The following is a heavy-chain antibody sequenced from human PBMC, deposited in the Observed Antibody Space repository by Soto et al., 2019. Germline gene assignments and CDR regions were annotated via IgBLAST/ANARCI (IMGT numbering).Heavy chain of an antibody. J-gene: IGHJ4*02. CDR2: INSDGSST. CDR3: ARSPLLEWLLSEDNFDY. V-gene: IGHV3-74*01. CDR1: GFTFSSYW. Sequence: PGGSLRLSCAASGFTFSSYWMHWVRQAPGKGLVWVSRINSDGSSTSYADSVKGRFTISRDNAKNTLYLQMNSLRAEDTAVYYCARSPLLEWLLSEDNFDYWGQGTLVTVSS. D-gene: IGHD3-3*01.